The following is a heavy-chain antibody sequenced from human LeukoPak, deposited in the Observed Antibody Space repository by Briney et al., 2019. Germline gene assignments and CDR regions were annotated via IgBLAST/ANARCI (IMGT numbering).Heavy chain of an antibody. CDR1: GGSIRSGSHY. CDR3: AKRDDSGGNLVDL. D-gene: IGHD3-22*01. CDR2: IYYSGST. J-gene: IGHJ4*02. Sequence: SETLSLTCTVSGGSIRSGSHYWAWIRQPPGKGLEWIGSIYYSGSTYYDPSLENRVTISIDTSKNHFSLKLSSLSAADTSVYYCAKRDDSGGNLVDLWGQGTLVTVS. V-gene: IGHV4-39*02.